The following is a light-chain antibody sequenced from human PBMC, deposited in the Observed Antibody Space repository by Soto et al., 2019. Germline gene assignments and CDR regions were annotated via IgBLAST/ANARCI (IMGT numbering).Light chain of an antibody. Sequence: TVLTQSPGTLSLSPGERATLSCRASQSVINSYLAWYQQIPGQPPRLLIYGASTRAAGVPDRFSGSGSGTDFTLTISRLEPEDFAVYYCLQYGTAPYTFGQGTKVDIK. J-gene: IGKJ2*01. V-gene: IGKV3-20*01. CDR3: LQYGTAPYT. CDR2: GAS. CDR1: QSVINSY.